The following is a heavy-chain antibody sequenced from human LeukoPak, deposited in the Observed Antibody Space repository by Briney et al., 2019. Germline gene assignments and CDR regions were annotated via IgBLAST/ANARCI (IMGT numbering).Heavy chain of an antibody. J-gene: IGHJ6*03. D-gene: IGHD3-16*01. Sequence: PGGSLRLSCAASGFTVSSNYMSWVRQAPGKGLEWVSVIYSGGSTYYADSVKGRFTISRDNSKNTLYLQMNSLRAEDTAVYYCARDFGGNYYYYMDVWGKGTTVTFSS. CDR2: IYSGGST. CDR3: ARDFGGNYYYYMDV. V-gene: IGHV3-66*02. CDR1: GFTVSSNY.